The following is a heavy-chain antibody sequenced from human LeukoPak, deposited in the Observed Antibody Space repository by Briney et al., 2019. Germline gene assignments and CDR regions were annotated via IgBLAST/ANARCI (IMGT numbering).Heavy chain of an antibody. Sequence: GGSLRLSCAASGLIFDDYGMHWVRQAPGKGLEWVSSISWNSDIIAYADSVKGRFTISRDNAKNSLYLQMNGLRAEDTALYYCAKDRYSSGWSDLEYWGQGTLVTVSS. D-gene: IGHD6-19*01. J-gene: IGHJ4*02. CDR2: ISWNSDII. CDR1: GLIFDDYG. CDR3: AKDRYSSGWSDLEY. V-gene: IGHV3-9*01.